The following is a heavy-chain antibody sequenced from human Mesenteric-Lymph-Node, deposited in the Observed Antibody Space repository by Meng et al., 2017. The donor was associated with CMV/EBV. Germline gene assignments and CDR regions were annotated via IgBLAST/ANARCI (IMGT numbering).Heavy chain of an antibody. V-gene: IGHV3-23*03. Sequence: GGSLRLSCAASGVTFSSYDMSWVRQAPGKGLEWVSVIYTGGSSTYYADSVKGRFTVSRDNSKNTLYLQMNSLRAEDTAVYYCAGGPSYYYDSSGYYSPPFDYWGQGTLVTVSS. CDR3: AGGPSYYYDSSGYYSPPFDY. J-gene: IGHJ4*02. D-gene: IGHD3-22*01. CDR2: IYTGGSST. CDR1: GVTFSSYD.